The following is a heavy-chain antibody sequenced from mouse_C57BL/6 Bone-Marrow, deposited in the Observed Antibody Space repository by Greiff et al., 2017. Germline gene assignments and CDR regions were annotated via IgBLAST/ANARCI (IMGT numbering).Heavy chain of an antibody. J-gene: IGHJ3*01. D-gene: IGHD2-5*01. CDR1: GYTFTSYW. V-gene: IGHV1-69*01. CDR2: IDPSDSYT. Sequence: VQLQQPGAELVMPGASVKLSCKASGYTFTSYWMHWVKQRPGQGLEWIGEIDPSDSYTNYNQKFKGKSTLTVDKSSSTAYMQLSRLTAEYSAVYYCSREAYYSNYVMFAYWGQGTLVTVSA. CDR3: SREAYYSNYVMFAY.